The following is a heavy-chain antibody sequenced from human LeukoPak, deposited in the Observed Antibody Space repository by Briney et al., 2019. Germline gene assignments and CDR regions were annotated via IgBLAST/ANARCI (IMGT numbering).Heavy chain of an antibody. Sequence: SVKVSCKASGGTFSSYAISWVRQAPGQGLEWMGRIIPILGIANYAQKFQGRVTMTTDTSTSTAYMELRSLRSDDTAVYYCARDLPYYDSSGLYYYMDVWGKGTTVTVSS. D-gene: IGHD3-22*01. CDR3: ARDLPYYDSSGLYYYMDV. V-gene: IGHV1-69*04. CDR1: GGTFSSYA. J-gene: IGHJ6*03. CDR2: IIPILGIA.